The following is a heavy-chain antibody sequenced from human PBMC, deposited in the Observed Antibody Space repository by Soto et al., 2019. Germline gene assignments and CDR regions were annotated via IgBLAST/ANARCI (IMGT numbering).Heavy chain of an antibody. V-gene: IGHV3-23*01. Sequence: EVQLLESGGGLVQPGGSLRLSCAASGSNFNSHAMTWVRQAPGKGLEWVSTISANIISTYYADSVKGRFTISRDNSKNLLYLQMSSLRVEDTAVYHCARVDTPTVRVGMDVWGQGTTVTVSS. CDR3: ARVDTPTVRVGMDV. CDR1: GSNFNSHA. D-gene: IGHD2-21*02. J-gene: IGHJ6*02. CDR2: ISANIIST.